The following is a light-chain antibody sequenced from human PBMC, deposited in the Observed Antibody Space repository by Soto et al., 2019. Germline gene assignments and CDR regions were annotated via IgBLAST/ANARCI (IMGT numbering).Light chain of an antibody. Sequence: QSALTQPASVSGSPGQSITISCTGTSGDVGGYNYVSWYQQHPGKAPKLIIYDVTNRPSGVSDRFSGSKSGNTASLTISGLQTEDEAHYYCNSYTSSTTHVFGSGTKVTVL. V-gene: IGLV2-14*03. CDR2: DVT. CDR1: SGDVGGYNY. J-gene: IGLJ1*01. CDR3: NSYTSSTTHV.